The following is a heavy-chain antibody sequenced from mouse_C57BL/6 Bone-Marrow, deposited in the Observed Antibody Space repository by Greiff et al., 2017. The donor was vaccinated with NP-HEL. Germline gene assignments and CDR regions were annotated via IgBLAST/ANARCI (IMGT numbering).Heavy chain of an antibody. Sequence: EVKLQESGPVLVKPGASVKMSCKASGYTFTDYYMNWVKQSHGKSLEWIGVINPYNGGTSYNQKFKGKATLTVDESSSTAYMELNSLTSEDSAVYYCARGGPYAMDYWGQGTSVTVSS. CDR2: INPYNGGT. J-gene: IGHJ4*01. CDR1: GYTFTDYY. V-gene: IGHV1-19*01. CDR3: ARGGPYAMDY.